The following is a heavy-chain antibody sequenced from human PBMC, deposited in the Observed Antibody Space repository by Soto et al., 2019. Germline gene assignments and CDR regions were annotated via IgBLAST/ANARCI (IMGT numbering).Heavy chain of an antibody. D-gene: IGHD2-21*02. CDR2: IYYSGSA. V-gene: IGHV4-59*01. J-gene: IGHJ4*02. Sequence: SETLSLTCTISGGSISCFYWGWIRQPPGKGLEWIGNIYYSGSANYDPSLRSRVTISLNTSKNQFSLNLNSVTAADTAIYYCARWTYCGGDCYWLDFWGQGTLVTVSS. CDR1: GGSISCFY. CDR3: ARWTYCGGDCYWLDF.